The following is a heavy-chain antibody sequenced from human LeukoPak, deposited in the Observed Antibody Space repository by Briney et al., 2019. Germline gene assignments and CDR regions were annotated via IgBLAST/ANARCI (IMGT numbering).Heavy chain of an antibody. D-gene: IGHD4-17*01. Sequence: GGSLRLSCAASGFTFSSYAMHWVRQAPGKGLGWVAVISYDGSNKYYADSVKGRFTISRDNSKNTLYLQMNSLRAEDTAVYYCARDLGYGDYLDYFDYWGQGTLVTVSS. CDR3: ARDLGYGDYLDYFDY. V-gene: IGHV3-30*04. CDR1: GFTFSSYA. J-gene: IGHJ4*02. CDR2: ISYDGSNK.